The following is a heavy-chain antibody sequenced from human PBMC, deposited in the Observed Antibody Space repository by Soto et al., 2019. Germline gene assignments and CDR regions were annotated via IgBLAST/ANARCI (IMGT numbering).Heavy chain of an antibody. Sequence: GGSLRLSCAASGFTFSSYSMSWVRQAPGKGLEWVSATSGSGGSTYYADSVKGRFTICRDNSKNTLYLQMSSLRAEDTAVYYCVTDRVGAAHEAFDIWGQGTMVTVS. J-gene: IGHJ3*02. CDR3: VTDRVGAAHEAFDI. CDR2: TSGSGGST. CDR1: GFTFSSYS. V-gene: IGHV3-23*01. D-gene: IGHD6-13*01.